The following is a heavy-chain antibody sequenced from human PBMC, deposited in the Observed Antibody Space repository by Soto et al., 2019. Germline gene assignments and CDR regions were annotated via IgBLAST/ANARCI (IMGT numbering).Heavy chain of an antibody. D-gene: IGHD3-3*01. J-gene: IGHJ6*02. CDR3: VRENYYYWMDV. Sequence: EVQLVESGGGLVQPGGSLRLSCAASGFTVRTDWMYWVRQAPGKGLEWVALIKSGGNTYYADSVEGRFTISRDNSKNTVYRQMNSLRAADTYVYYCVRENYYYWMDVWGQGTTVTVSS. CDR1: GFTVRTDW. V-gene: IGHV3-66*01. CDR2: IKSGGNT.